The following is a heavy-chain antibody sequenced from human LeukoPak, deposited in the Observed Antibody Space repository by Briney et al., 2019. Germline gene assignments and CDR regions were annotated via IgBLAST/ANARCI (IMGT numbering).Heavy chain of an antibody. J-gene: IGHJ4*02. CDR1: GGSFSGYY. CDR3: ARGRGGSYGSWGY. Sequence: SETLSLTCAVYGGSFSGYYWSWIRQPPGKGLEWIGEINHSGSTNYNPSLKSRVTISVDTSKNQFSLKLSSVTAADTAVYYCARGRGGSYGSWGYWGQGTLVTVSS. CDR2: INHSGST. D-gene: IGHD5-18*01. V-gene: IGHV4-34*01.